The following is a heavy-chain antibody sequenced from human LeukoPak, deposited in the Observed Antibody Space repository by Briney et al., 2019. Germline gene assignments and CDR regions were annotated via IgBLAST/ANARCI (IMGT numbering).Heavy chain of an antibody. D-gene: IGHD4-17*01. J-gene: IGHJ4*02. CDR3: ARGGMFYGDYFSLGY. CDR2: IYYSGST. CDR1: GGSISSYY. V-gene: IGHV4-59*01. Sequence: PSETLSLTCTVSGGSISSYYRSWIRQPPGKGLEWIGYIYYSGSTNYNPSLKSRVTISVDTSKNQFSLKLSSVTAADTAVYYCARGGMFYGDYFSLGYWGQGTLVTVSS.